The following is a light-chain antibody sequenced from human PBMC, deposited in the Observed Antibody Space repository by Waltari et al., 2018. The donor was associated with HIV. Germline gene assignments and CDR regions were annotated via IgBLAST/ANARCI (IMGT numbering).Light chain of an antibody. CDR2: DVN. CDR1: RSAVGDYNF. J-gene: IGLJ1*01. Sequence: QSALTQPASVSGSPGQSITISCTGARSAVGDYNFVAWYQQHPDNAPKLIIYDVNDRPSGISIRFSGSKSGNTASLTISGLQAEDEADYYCCSYSLTHTLVFGSGTKVTVL. V-gene: IGLV2-14*03. CDR3: CSYSLTHTLV.